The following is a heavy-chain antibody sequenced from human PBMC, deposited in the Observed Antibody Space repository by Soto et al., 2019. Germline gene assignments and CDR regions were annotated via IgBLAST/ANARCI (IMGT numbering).Heavy chain of an antibody. D-gene: IGHD2-15*01. CDR2: IHGDGDYM. CDR3: VKNRGGGSYTNWWFGS. V-gene: IGHV3-23*01. Sequence: EVQLLDSGGGLVQPGGSLRLSCAASGFTFSCCAMSWVRQAPGKGLEWVSTIHGDGDYMQYTDSVKGRFTISRDNSRNTLYLQMDSLRGDDTAVYYCVKNRGGGSYTNWWFGSWGRGTLVTVSS. J-gene: IGHJ2*01. CDR1: GFTFSCCA.